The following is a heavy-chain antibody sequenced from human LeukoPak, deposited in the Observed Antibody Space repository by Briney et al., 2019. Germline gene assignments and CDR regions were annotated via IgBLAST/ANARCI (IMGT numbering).Heavy chain of an antibody. V-gene: IGHV1-69*05. CDR2: IIPIFGTA. J-gene: IGHJ5*02. D-gene: IGHD6-13*01. CDR1: GGTFSIYA. CDR3: ARDRAIAAAGPWFDP. Sequence: GASVRVSCKASGGTFSIYAISWVRQAPGQGREWMGGIIPIFGTANYAQKFQGRVTITTDESTSTAYMELSSLRSEDTAVYYCARDRAIAAAGPWFDPWGQGTLVTVSS.